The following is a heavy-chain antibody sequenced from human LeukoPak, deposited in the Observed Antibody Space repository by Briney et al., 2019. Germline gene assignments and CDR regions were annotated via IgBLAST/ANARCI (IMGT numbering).Heavy chain of an antibody. CDR1: GYTFTGYY. CDR2: INPNSGGT. Sequence: ASVKVSCKASGYTFTGYYMHWVRQAPGQGLEWMGRINPNSGGTNYAQKFQGRVTMTRDTSISTAYMELSRLRSDDTAVYYCARDKEYDSSGYYYNWFDPWGQGTLATVSS. D-gene: IGHD3-22*01. CDR3: ARDKEYDSSGYYYNWFDP. V-gene: IGHV1-2*06. J-gene: IGHJ5*02.